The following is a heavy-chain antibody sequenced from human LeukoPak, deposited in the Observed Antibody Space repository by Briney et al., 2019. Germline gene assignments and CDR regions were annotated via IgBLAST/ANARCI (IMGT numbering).Heavy chain of an antibody. J-gene: IGHJ5*02. V-gene: IGHV4-61*02. CDR2: IYTSGST. CDR3: ARQIRWLRYWFDP. D-gene: IGHD5-12*01. CDR1: GNSISSGDNY. Sequence: KSSETLSLTCTVSGNSISSGDNYWSWIRQPAGKGLEWIGRIYTSGSTNYNPSLKSRVTISVDTSKNQFSLKLSSVTAADTAVYYCARQIRWLRYWFDPWGQGTPVTVSS.